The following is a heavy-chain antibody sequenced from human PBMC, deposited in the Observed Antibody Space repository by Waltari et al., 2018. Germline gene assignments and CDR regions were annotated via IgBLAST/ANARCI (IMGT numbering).Heavy chain of an antibody. CDR3: ARDVHDYGDYLV. J-gene: IGHJ4*02. V-gene: IGHV3-23*03. CDR2: IYSGGST. Sequence: EVQLLESGGGLVQPGGSLRLSCAASGFTFSSYAMSWVRQAPGKGLEWVSVIYSGGSTYYADSVKGRFTISRDNSKNTLYLQMNSLRAEDTAVYYCARDVHDYGDYLVWGQGTLVTVSS. D-gene: IGHD4-17*01. CDR1: GFTFSSYA.